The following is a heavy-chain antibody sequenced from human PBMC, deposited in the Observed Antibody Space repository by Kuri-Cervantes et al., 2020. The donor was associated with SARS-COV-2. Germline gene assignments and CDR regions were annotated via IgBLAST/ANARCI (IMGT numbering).Heavy chain of an antibody. V-gene: IGHV3-21*01. CDR2: ISGSRSYI. J-gene: IGHJ6*03. D-gene: IGHD6-13*01. Sequence: GGSLRLSCGASGFTFSAYTMNWVRQAPGKALEWISSISGSRSYIYYADSVRGRFTISRDNSKNTLYLQMNSLRAEDTAVYYCARLGSSSWYDYYYMDVWGKGTTVTVSS. CDR1: GFTFSAYT. CDR3: ARLGSSSWYDYYYMDV.